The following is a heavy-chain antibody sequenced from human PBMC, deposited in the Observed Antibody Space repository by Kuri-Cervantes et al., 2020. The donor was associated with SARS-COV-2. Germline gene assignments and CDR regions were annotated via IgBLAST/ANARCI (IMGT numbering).Heavy chain of an antibody. J-gene: IGHJ5*02. CDR1: GGSLSTYY. CDR3: VRHQYQLLFSGGTWFDP. V-gene: IGHV4-59*01. D-gene: IGHD2-2*01. CDR2: IYDSGST. Sequence: SETLSLTCTVSGGSLSTYYWSWIRQPPGKGLEWIGYIYDSGSTNYNPSLKSRVTISVDTSSKQFSLKLNSVTAVDTAVYYCVRHQYQLLFSGGTWFDPWSQGTLVTVSS.